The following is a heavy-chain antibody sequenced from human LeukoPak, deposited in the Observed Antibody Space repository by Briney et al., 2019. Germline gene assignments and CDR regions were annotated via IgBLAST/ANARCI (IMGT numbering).Heavy chain of an antibody. J-gene: IGHJ6*02. CDR2: ISSSSSYI. CDR1: GFTFSSYS. V-gene: IGHV3-21*04. CDR3: AKPSPEYYDFWSGYNWADYYYGMDV. D-gene: IGHD3-3*01. Sequence: PGGSLRLSCAASGFTFSSYSMNWVRQAPGKGLEWVSSISSSSSYIYYADSVKGRFTISRDNSKNTLYLQMNSLRAEDTAVYYCAKPSPEYYDFWSGYNWADYYYGMDVWGQGTTVTVSS.